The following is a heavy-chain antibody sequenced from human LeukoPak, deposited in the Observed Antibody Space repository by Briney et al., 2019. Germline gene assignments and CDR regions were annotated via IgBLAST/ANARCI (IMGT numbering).Heavy chain of an antibody. CDR2: INHSGST. CDR1: GGSFSGYY. Sequence: SETLSLTCAVYGGSFSGYYWSWIRQPPGKGLEWIGEINHSGSTNYNPSLKSRVTISVDTSKNQFSLKLSSVTAADTAVYYCARGSLRGIAARPGWFDPWGQGTLVTVSS. D-gene: IGHD6-6*01. J-gene: IGHJ5*02. V-gene: IGHV4-34*01. CDR3: ARGSLRGIAARPGWFDP.